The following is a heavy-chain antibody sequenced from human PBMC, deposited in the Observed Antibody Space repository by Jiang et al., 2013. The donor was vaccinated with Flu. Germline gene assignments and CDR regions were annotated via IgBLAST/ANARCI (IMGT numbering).Heavy chain of an antibody. CDR2: TQYAGTT. V-gene: IGHV4-61*08. CDR1: GGSVSGDGYY. CDR3: ARDGSSGWSFDY. J-gene: IGHJ4*02. Sequence: PGLVKPSETLSLTCTVSGGSVSGDGYYWTWIRQLPGMGLEWIGYTQYAGTTTYNPSLRSRVSISVDTSKNQFSLKLSSVTAADTAVYYCARDGSSGWSFDYWGQGTLVTVSS. D-gene: IGHD6-19*01.